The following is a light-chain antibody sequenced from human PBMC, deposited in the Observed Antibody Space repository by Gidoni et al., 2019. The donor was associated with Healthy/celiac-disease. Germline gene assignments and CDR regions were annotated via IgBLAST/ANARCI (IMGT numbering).Light chain of an antibody. J-gene: IGKJ1*01. CDR3: QQYYSNPWT. CDR1: QSVLYSSKNKNY. Sequence: IVMTQSPDSLAVSLGARATINCKSSQSVLYSSKNKNYLAWYQQEPGQPHKRPIYLGSNRESGVPDRLSGSGCGSDFTLSISRQQGEGGAVCYWQQYYSNPWTFGQGTKVEIK. CDR2: LGS. V-gene: IGKV4-1*01.